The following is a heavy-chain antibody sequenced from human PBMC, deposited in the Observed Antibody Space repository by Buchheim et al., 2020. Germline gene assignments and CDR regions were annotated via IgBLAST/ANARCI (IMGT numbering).Heavy chain of an antibody. D-gene: IGHD1-7*01. Sequence: EVQLLESGGGLVQPGGSLRLSCAASGFTFSSYAMSWVRQAPGKGLEWVSAISGSGGSTYYADSVKGRFTISRANSKNTLYLQMNSLRAEDTAVYYCAKNGRLAGTTWVNWFDPWGQGTL. V-gene: IGHV3-23*01. CDR1: GFTFSSYA. CDR2: ISGSGGST. J-gene: IGHJ5*02. CDR3: AKNGRLAGTTWVNWFDP.